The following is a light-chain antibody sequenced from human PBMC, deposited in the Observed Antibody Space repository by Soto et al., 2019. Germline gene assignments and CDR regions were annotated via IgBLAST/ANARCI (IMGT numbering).Light chain of an antibody. V-gene: IGKV4-1*01. CDR2: WAS. CDR1: QTILYSSNNKTY. J-gene: IGKJ1*01. Sequence: DIVMTQSPDSLAVSLGEGASINCKSSQTILYSSNNKTYLAWYQQSPGQPPKLLIYWASTRESGVPDRFSGSGSGTDFTLTISCLQAEDVAVYYCQQYYTTPRTFGQGTKVEIK. CDR3: QQYYTTPRT.